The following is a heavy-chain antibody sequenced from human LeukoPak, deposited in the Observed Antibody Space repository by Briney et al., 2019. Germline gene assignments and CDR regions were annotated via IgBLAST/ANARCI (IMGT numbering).Heavy chain of an antibody. Sequence: GGSLRLSCAASGFTFSTYSMNWVRQAPGKGLEWVASINSDSSNVFYADSLRGRFTMSRDNAKNSLYLQMSSLRAEATAVYSCARELYSHQALDCWGQGTLVTVSS. CDR3: ARELYSHQALDC. CDR1: GFTFSTYS. J-gene: IGHJ4*02. CDR2: INSDSSNV. V-gene: IGHV3-21*01. D-gene: IGHD3-16*02.